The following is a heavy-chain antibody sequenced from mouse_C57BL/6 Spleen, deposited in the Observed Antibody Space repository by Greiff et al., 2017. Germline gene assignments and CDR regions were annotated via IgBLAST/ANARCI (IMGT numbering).Heavy chain of an antibody. CDR3: ALGLWAMDY. V-gene: IGHV5-17*01. D-gene: IGHD4-1*01. J-gene: IGHJ4*01. Sequence: DVKLVESGGGLVKPGGSLKLSCAASGFTFSDYGMHWVRQAPEKGLEWVAYISSGSSTIYYADTVKGRFTISRDNAKNTLFLQMTSLRSEDTAMYYCALGLWAMDYWGQGTSVTVSS. CDR2: ISSGSSTI. CDR1: GFTFSDYG.